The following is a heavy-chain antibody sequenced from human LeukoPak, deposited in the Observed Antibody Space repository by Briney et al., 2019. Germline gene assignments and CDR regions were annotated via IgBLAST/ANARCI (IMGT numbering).Heavy chain of an antibody. CDR2: INPSGGRT. J-gene: IGHJ4*02. Sequence: ASVRVSCKASGYTFTSYYMHWVRQAPGQGLEWMGIINPSGGRTSYAQKFQGRVTMTRDTSTGTVYMELSSLRSEDTAVYYCASLRSGDYEEFDYWGQGTLVTVSS. V-gene: IGHV1-46*01. CDR1: GYTFTSYY. D-gene: IGHD2-21*02. CDR3: ASLRSGDYEEFDY.